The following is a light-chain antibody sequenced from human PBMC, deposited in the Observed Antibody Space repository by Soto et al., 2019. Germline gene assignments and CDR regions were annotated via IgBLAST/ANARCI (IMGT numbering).Light chain of an antibody. CDR1: QSVSSTY. J-gene: IGKJ1*01. CDR2: GAS. Sequence: EIVLTQSPGTLSLSPGERATLSCRASQSVSSTYLAWYQHKPGQAPRLRIYGASSRATGIPDRFSGSGSGTDFTLTISRLEPEDFAVYYCQQYGSSSWTFGQGTKVEIK. V-gene: IGKV3-20*01. CDR3: QQYGSSSWT.